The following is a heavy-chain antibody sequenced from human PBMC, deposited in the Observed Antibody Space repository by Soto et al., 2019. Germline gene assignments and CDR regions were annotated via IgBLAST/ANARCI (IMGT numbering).Heavy chain of an antibody. J-gene: IGHJ4*02. CDR3: ARDRRASSWDYYFDY. V-gene: IGHV1-18*01. D-gene: IGHD6-13*01. CDR1: GYTFTSYG. Sequence: GASVKVSCKASGYTFTSYGISWVRQAPGQGLEWMGWISAYNGNTNYAQKLQGRVTMTTDTSTSTAYMELRSLRSDDTAVYYCARDRRASSWDYYFDYWGQGTLVTVSS. CDR2: ISAYNGNT.